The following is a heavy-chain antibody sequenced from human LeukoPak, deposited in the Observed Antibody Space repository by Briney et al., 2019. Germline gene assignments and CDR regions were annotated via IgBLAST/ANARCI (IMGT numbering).Heavy chain of an antibody. J-gene: IGHJ5*02. CDR3: AKEGQRGSYGVYDDYH. CDR1: GFTFSRDG. CDR2: ISNDETNK. Sequence: GRSLRLSCAASGFTFSRDGIHWVRQAPGKGLEWVAVISNDETNKYYTDSVKGRFTISRDNSKNMVYLQMNSLRVEDTAIYYCAKEGQRGSYGVYDDYHWGQGTLVTVSS. V-gene: IGHV3-30*18. D-gene: IGHD5/OR15-5a*01.